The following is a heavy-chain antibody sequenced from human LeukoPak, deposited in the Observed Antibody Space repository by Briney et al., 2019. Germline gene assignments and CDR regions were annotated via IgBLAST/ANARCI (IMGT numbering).Heavy chain of an antibody. CDR1: GFTFSSYA. D-gene: IGHD6-19*01. V-gene: IGHV3-23*01. Sequence: PGGSLRLSCAASGFTFSSYAMSWVRQAPGKGLEWVSAISGSGGSTYYADSVRGRFTISRDNSKNTLYLQMNSLRAEDTAVYYCAKAGSGWPEIIDYWGQGTLVTVSS. CDR3: AKAGSGWPEIIDY. J-gene: IGHJ4*02. CDR2: ISGSGGST.